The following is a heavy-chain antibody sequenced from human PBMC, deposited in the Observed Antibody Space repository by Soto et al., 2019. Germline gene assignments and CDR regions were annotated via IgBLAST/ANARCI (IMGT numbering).Heavy chain of an antibody. CDR1: GGSFSGYY. D-gene: IGHD3-9*01. J-gene: IGHJ2*01. V-gene: IGHV4-34*01. CDR2: INDRRSI. Sequence: QVQLQQWGAGPLRPLETLSLTCGVSGGSFSGYYWAWIRQSPGKGLEWIGEINDRRSINYNPSLRSRGRISVATSKKHYSLNLRSVTAAATAVYYCARESHDIMTGPPWVWYFDLWGRGTLVTVSS. CDR3: ARESHDIMTGPPWVWYFDL.